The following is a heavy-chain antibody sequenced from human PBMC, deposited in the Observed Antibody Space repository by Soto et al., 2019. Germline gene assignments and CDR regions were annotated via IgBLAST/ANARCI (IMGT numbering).Heavy chain of an antibody. CDR3: AREGTGTTSVDY. J-gene: IGHJ4*02. CDR2: ISYDGSNK. Sequence: GGSLRLSCAASGFTFSSYGMHWVRQAPGKGLEWVAVISYDGSNKYYADSVKGRFTISRATAEKSLYLQMDSLTVEDTAVYYCAREGTGTTSVDYWGQGTLVTVSS. CDR1: GFTFSSYG. D-gene: IGHD1-1*01. V-gene: IGHV3-30*03.